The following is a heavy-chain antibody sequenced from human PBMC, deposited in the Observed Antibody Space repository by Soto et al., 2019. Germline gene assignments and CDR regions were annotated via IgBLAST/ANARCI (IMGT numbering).Heavy chain of an antibody. CDR2: IIPIFGTA. CDR1: GGTFSSYA. CDR3: ARTIAVAGTSYYYYGMDV. V-gene: IGHV1-69*01. Sequence: QVPLVQSGAEVKKPGSSVKVSCKASGGTFSSYAISWVRQAPGQGLEWMGGIIPIFGTANYAQKFQGRVTITADESTSTAYMELSSLRSEDTAVYYCARTIAVAGTSYYYYGMDVWGQGTTVTVSS. D-gene: IGHD6-19*01. J-gene: IGHJ6*02.